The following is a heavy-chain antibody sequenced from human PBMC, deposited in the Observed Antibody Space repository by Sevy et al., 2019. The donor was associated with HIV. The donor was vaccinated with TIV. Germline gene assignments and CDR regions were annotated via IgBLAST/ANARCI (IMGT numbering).Heavy chain of an antibody. CDR2: ISSSGSII. CDR3: ARSGGVTDYGMDV. V-gene: IGHV3-48*03. Sequence: GESLKISCEASGFTFSSFEMNWVRQAPGKGLEWVLYISSSGSIISYADSVKGRFTISRDNAKSSLYLQMNSLRAEDTAVYYCARSGGVTDYGMDVSGQGTSVTVSS. D-gene: IGHD3-16*01. J-gene: IGHJ6*02. CDR1: GFTFSSFE.